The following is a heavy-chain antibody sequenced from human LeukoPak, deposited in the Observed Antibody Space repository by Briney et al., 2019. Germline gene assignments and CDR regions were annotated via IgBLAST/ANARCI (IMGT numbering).Heavy chain of an antibody. CDR1: GGSVSSGGYY. Sequence: LSLTCTVSGGSVSSGGYYWSWIRQPPGKRLEWVSNIRATSTTLYYQDYYADSVKGRFTTSRDNAKNSLYLQMDSLRVEDTAVYYCARDTQWAFDYWGQGILVTVSS. CDR2: IRATSTTL. V-gene: IGHV3-11*04. D-gene: IGHD1-26*01. CDR3: ARDTQWAFDY. J-gene: IGHJ4*02.